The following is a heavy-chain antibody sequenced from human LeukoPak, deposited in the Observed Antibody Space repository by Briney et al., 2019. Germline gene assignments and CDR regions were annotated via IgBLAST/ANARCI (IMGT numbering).Heavy chain of an antibody. J-gene: IGHJ5*02. CDR1: GYTFTNYA. Sequence: GASVKVSCKASGYTFTNYAISWVRQAPGQGLEWMGWISAYNGNTNYAQNLQGRVTMTTDTSTSTAYMELRSLRSDDTAVYYCARDKAYSITYYSSYIHWFDPWGQGTLVTVSS. CDR3: ARDKAYSITYYSSYIHWFDP. D-gene: IGHD6-13*01. V-gene: IGHV1-18*01. CDR2: ISAYNGNT.